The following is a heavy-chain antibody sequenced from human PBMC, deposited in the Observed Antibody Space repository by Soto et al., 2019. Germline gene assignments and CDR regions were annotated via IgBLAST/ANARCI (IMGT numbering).Heavy chain of an antibody. CDR2: ISGGGSIT. D-gene: IGHD6-13*01. V-gene: IGHV3-23*01. J-gene: IGHJ4*02. CDR1: GFTFTNYA. Sequence: EVQLLESGGDLVQPGGSLRLSCAASGFTFTNYAMTWVRQAPGKGLEWVSTISGGGSITYYADSLKGRFTISRDNSKNTRYLQIHSLSAEDTAVYYCATTSRGGSSSSWYYFDYWGQGTLVTVSS. CDR3: ATTSRGGSSSSWYYFDY.